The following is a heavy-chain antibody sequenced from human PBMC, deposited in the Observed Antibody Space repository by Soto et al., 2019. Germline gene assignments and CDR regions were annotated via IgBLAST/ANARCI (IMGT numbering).Heavy chain of an antibody. CDR3: AREGVQHGSGPYYYYGMDV. CDR1: GFTFSSYS. J-gene: IGHJ6*02. CDR2: ISSSSSYI. Sequence: EVQLVESGGGLVKPGGSLRLSCAASGFTFSSYSMNWVRQAPGKGLEWVSSISSSSSYIYYADSVKGRFTISRDNAKNSLYLQMNSLRAEATAVYYCAREGVQHGSGPYYYYGMDVWGQGTTVTVSS. D-gene: IGHD3-10*01. V-gene: IGHV3-21*01.